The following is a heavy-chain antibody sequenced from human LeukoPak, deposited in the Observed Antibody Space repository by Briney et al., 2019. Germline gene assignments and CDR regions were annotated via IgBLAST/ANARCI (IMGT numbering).Heavy chain of an antibody. V-gene: IGHV4-34*01. CDR3: ARGGTHDFWSGYYYFDY. J-gene: IGHJ4*02. Sequence: SETLSLTCAVYGGSFSGYYWSWIRQPPGKGLEWIGGINHSGSTNYNPSLKSRVTISVDTSKNQLSLKLSSVTAADTAVYYCARGGTHDFWSGYYYFDYWGQGTLVTVSS. D-gene: IGHD3-3*01. CDR2: INHSGST. CDR1: GGSFSGYY.